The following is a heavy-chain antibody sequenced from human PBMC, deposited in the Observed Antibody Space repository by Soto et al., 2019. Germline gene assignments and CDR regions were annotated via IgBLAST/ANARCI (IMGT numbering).Heavy chain of an antibody. CDR1: GGTFSSYA. D-gene: IGHD3-9*01. Sequence: SVKVSCKASGGTFSSYAISWVRQAPGQGLEWMGGIIPIFGTANYAQKFQGRVTITADESTSTAYMELSSLRSEDTAVYYCARTYYDILTGHNINYYYYYGMDVWGQGTTVTVSS. CDR3: ARTYYDILTGHNINYYYYYGMDV. CDR2: IIPIFGTA. J-gene: IGHJ6*02. V-gene: IGHV1-69*13.